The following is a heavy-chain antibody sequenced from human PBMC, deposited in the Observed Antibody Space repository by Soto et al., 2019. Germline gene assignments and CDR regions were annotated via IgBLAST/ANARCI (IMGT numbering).Heavy chain of an antibody. CDR2: ITISGNYI. CDR3: AKVGVLRTNFRWFDL. V-gene: IGHV3-21*01. CDR1: GFAFQTYT. D-gene: IGHD2-8*01. Sequence: GGSLRLSCAASGFAFQTYTMEWLRQPPGKGLEWVSSITISGNYIYYADSVKGRFTTSRDNGRNSVYLQMNSLRAEDTAVYYCAKVGVLRTNFRWFDLWGQGTLVTVSS. J-gene: IGHJ5*02.